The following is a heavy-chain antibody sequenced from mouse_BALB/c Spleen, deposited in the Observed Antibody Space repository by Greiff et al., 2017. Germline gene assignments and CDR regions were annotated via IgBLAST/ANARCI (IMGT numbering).Heavy chain of an antibody. CDR3: ARDEGGGFGRFAY. D-gene: IGHD1-1*02. J-gene: IGHJ3*01. CDR2: ISDGGSYT. Sequence: EVKLMESGGGLVKPGGSLKLSCAASGFTFSDYYMYWVRQTPEKRLEWVATISDGGSYTYYPDSVKGRFTISRDNAKNNLYLQMSSLKSEDTAMYYCARDEGGGFGRFAYWGQGTLVTVSA. CDR1: GFTFSDYY. V-gene: IGHV5-4*02.